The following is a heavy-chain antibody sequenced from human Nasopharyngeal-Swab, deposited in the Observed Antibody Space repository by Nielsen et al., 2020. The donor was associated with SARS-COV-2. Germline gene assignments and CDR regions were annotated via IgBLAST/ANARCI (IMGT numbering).Heavy chain of an antibody. CDR2: INPHSRGT. J-gene: IGHJ5*02. D-gene: IGHD5-24*01. Sequence: ASVKVSCKASGYTLTGYYMHWVRQAPGQGLEWMGWINPHSRGTKYAQKFQGRVTMTSDTSTTTAYMELSSLRSEDTAVYYCASPVEMSTTWGQGTLVTVSS. CDR3: ASPVEMSTT. V-gene: IGHV1-2*02. CDR1: GYTLTGYY.